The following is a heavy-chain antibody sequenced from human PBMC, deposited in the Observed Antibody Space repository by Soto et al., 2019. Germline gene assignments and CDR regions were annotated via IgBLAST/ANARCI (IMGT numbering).Heavy chain of an antibody. J-gene: IGHJ5*02. D-gene: IGHD3-9*01. CDR1: GGSISSGGYY. CDR3: ARAGYDILTGYNWFDP. Sequence: PSETLSLTGTVSGGSISSGGYYWSWILQHPGKGLEWIGYIYYSGSTYYNPSLKSRVTISVDTSKNQFSLKLSSVTAADTAVYYCARAGYDILTGYNWFDPWGQGTLVTVSS. V-gene: IGHV4-31*03. CDR2: IYYSGST.